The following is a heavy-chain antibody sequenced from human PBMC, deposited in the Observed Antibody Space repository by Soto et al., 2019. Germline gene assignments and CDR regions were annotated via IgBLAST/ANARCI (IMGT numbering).Heavy chain of an antibody. Sequence: PGGSLRLSCAASVFTFSNAGMSWFRQAPGKGLEWVGRIKSKTDGGTTDYAAPGKGRFTISRDDSKNTLYLQMNSPKPEPPAVYYCTTEYNWNGWSAYSGQPTLATPSS. J-gene: IGHJ4*02. CDR2: IKSKTDGGTT. CDR3: TTEYNWNGWSAY. D-gene: IGHD1-20*01. CDR1: VFTFSNAG. V-gene: IGHV3-15*01.